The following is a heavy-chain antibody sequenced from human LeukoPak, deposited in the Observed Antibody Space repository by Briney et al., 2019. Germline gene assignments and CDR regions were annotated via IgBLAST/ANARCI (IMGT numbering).Heavy chain of an antibody. CDR2: INAGNGNT. Sequence: GASVKVSCKASGYTFTSYAMHWVRPAPGQRLEWMGWINAGNGNTKYSQKFQGRVTITRDTSASTAYMELSSLRSEDTAVYYCARDREIAAAGSGTDAFDIWGQGTMVTISS. V-gene: IGHV1-3*01. D-gene: IGHD6-13*01. J-gene: IGHJ3*02. CDR1: GYTFTSYA. CDR3: ARDREIAAAGSGTDAFDI.